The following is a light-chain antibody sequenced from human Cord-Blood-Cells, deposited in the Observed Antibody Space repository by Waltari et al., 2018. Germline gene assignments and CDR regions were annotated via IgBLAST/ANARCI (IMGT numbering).Light chain of an antibody. CDR1: QSVSSN. Sequence: EIVMTHSPATLSVYPGERATLSCRASQSVSSNLAWYQQKPGQAPKLLIYGASTRATGIPARFSGSGSGTEFTLTISSLQSEDFAVYYCQQYNNWPPAFGQGTKVEIK. CDR3: QQYNNWPPA. CDR2: GAS. J-gene: IGKJ1*01. V-gene: IGKV3-15*01.